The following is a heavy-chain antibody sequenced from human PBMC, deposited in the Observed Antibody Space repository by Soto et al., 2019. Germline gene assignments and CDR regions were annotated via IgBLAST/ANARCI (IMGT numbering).Heavy chain of an antibody. CDR1: GFTFSSYG. V-gene: IGHV3-33*01. J-gene: IGHJ6*02. Sequence: QVQLVESGGGVVQPGRSLRLSCAASGFTFSSYGMHWVRQAPGKGLEWVAVIWYDGSNKYYADSVKGRFTISRDNSKNTLYLQMNSLRAEDTALYYCATWGLVGGMHVWGQGTTVTVSS. CDR3: ATWGLVGGMHV. CDR2: IWYDGSNK. D-gene: IGHD2-15*01.